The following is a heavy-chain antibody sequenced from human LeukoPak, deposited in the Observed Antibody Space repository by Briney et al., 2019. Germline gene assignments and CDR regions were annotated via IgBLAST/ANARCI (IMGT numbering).Heavy chain of an antibody. Sequence: GGSLRLSCVATGFTLSTYSVNWVRQTPGKGLEWVASISSSSYYIYYADSVKGRFTISRDNAKNSLYLQMHSLRAEDTAVYYCARDYYDSGSYEGISFDYWGQGTLVTVSS. CDR2: ISSSSYYI. CDR1: GFTLSTYS. J-gene: IGHJ4*02. D-gene: IGHD3-10*01. V-gene: IGHV3-21*04. CDR3: ARDYYDSGSYEGISFDY.